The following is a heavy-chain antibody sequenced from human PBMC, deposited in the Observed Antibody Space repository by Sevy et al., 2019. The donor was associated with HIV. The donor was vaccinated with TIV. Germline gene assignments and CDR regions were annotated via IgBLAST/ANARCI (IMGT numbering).Heavy chain of an antibody. CDR3: ARTVVLWNWFDP. Sequence: GGSLRLSCAASGFTFSSYSMNWVRQAPGKGLEWVSYISSISSTIYYEDSVKGGFTISRDNAKNSLYLQMNSRRAEDTAVYYCARTVVLWNWFDPWGQGTLVTVSS. J-gene: IGHJ5*02. D-gene: IGHD2-8*02. V-gene: IGHV3-48*01. CDR2: ISSISSTI. CDR1: GFTFSSYS.